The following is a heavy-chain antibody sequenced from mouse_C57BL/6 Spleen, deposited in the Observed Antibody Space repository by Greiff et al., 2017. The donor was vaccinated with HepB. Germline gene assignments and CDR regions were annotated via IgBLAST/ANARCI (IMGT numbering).Heavy chain of an antibody. J-gene: IGHJ2*01. Sequence: VQLQQSGPELVKPGASVKISCKASGYTFTDYYMNWVKQSHGKSLEWIGDINPNNGGTSYNQKFKGKATLTVDKSSSTAYMELRSLTSEDSAVYYCATVVAEGYWGQGTTLTVSS. D-gene: IGHD1-1*01. CDR1: GYTFTDYY. CDR2: INPNNGGT. CDR3: ATVVAEGY. V-gene: IGHV1-26*01.